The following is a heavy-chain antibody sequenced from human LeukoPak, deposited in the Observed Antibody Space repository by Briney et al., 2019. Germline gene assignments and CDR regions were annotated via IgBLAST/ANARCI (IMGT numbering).Heavy chain of an antibody. Sequence: GGSLRLSCAASGLTFSSYAMSWVRQAPGTGLEWVSAISGSGGSTYYAASVKGRFTISRDNSKNTLYLQMNSLRAEDTAVYYCASPTPGTGIGGATGENYWGQGTLVTVSS. CDR3: ASPTPGTGIGGATGENY. CDR2: ISGSGGST. V-gene: IGHV3-23*01. D-gene: IGHD1-26*01. CDR1: GLTFSSYA. J-gene: IGHJ4*02.